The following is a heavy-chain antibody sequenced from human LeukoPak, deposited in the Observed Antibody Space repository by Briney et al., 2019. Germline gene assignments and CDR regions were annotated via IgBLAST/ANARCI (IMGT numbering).Heavy chain of an antibody. CDR1: GFTFSNYV. J-gene: IGHJ4*02. Sequence: GGSLRLSCAASGFTFSNYVMSWVRQAPGKGLEWVSGISGSGGSTYYADSVKGRFTISRDSSKNTLYLQMNSLRAEDTAVYYCARAGGSYQVFDYWGQGTLVTVSS. D-gene: IGHD1-26*01. CDR2: ISGSGGST. V-gene: IGHV3-23*01. CDR3: ARAGGSYQVFDY.